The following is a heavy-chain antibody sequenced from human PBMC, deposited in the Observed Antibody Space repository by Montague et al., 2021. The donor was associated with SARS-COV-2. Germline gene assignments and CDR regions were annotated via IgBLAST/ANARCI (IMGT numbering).Heavy chain of an antibody. D-gene: IGHD2-15*01. V-gene: IGHV4-39*01. Sequence: SETLSLTCTVSGGSVSSSGYYWGWIRQPPGKGLEWIGSIYFSGSSYYNPSLKSRVSISVDTSRNRFSLRLSSVTSADTAVYYCARHRREGLVVAAPNWFDPWGQGTLVTVSS. CDR2: IYFSGSS. CDR3: ARHRREGLVVAAPNWFDP. J-gene: IGHJ5*02. CDR1: GGSVSSSGYY.